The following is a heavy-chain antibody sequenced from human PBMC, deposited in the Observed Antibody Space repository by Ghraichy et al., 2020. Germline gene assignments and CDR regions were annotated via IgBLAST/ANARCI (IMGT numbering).Heavy chain of an antibody. J-gene: IGHJ4*02. CDR3: VRDGYNFNFDF. CDR2: INGDGSDK. Sequence: GGSLRLSCAASGFTFSRSWMHWVRQAPGKGLVWVSRINGDGSDKRYADSVRGRFTISRDNAKNTLFLQMNSLRADDTAVYYCVRDGYNFNFDFWGQGYLVTVSS. CDR1: GFTFSRSW. D-gene: IGHD1-1*01. V-gene: IGHV3-74*01.